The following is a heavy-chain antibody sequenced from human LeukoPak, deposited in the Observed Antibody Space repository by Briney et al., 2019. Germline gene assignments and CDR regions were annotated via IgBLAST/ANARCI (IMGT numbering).Heavy chain of an antibody. CDR3: ARDAYRPYYFDY. Sequence: SETLSLTCTVSGGPISSYYWSWIRQPAGKGLEWIGRIYTSGSTNYNPSLKTRVTMSVDTSKNQFSLKLSSVTAADTAVYYCARDAYRPYYFDYWGQGTLVTVSS. V-gene: IGHV4-4*07. D-gene: IGHD3-16*01. J-gene: IGHJ4*02. CDR1: GGPISSYY. CDR2: IYTSGST.